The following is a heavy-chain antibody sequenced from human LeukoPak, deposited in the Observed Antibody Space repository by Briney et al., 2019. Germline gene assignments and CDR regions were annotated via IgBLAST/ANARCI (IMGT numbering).Heavy chain of an antibody. CDR1: GGSFSGYY. J-gene: IGHJ6*03. CDR2: INHSGST. CDR3: ARQSYYYIDV. V-gene: IGHV4-34*01. Sequence: SETLSLTCAVYGGSFSGYYWSWIRQPPGKGLEWIGEINHSGSTYYNPSLKSRVTISVDTSKNQFSLRLSSVTAADTAVYYCARQSYYYIDVWGKGTTVTVSS.